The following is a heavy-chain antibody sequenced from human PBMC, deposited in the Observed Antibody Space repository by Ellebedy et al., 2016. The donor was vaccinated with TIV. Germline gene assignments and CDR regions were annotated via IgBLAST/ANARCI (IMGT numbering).Heavy chain of an antibody. Sequence: ASVKVSXXASGYIFTDYGFSWVRQAPGQGLEWMGWISAHNGATNYAQNFQGRVTVTTDTSTNTLYMELRSLRSDDTAVYYCAGADSGGSRDAFDIWGQGTMVTVSS. CDR3: AGADSGGSRDAFDI. J-gene: IGHJ3*02. CDR1: GYIFTDYG. V-gene: IGHV1-18*01. D-gene: IGHD6-19*01. CDR2: ISAHNGAT.